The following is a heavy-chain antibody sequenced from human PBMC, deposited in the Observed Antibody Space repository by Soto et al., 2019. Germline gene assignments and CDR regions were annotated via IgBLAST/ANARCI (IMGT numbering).Heavy chain of an antibody. CDR2: IKSKTDGGTT. Sequence: GGSLRLSCAASGFTFSNAWMSWVRQAPGKGLEWVGRIKSKTDGGTTDYAAPVKGRFTISRDDSKNTLYLQMNSLKTEDTAVYYCTTGPKTRIAGATWDDAFDIWGQGTMVTVSS. CDR3: TTGPKTRIAGATWDDAFDI. J-gene: IGHJ3*02. V-gene: IGHV3-15*01. D-gene: IGHD1-26*01. CDR1: GFTFSNAW.